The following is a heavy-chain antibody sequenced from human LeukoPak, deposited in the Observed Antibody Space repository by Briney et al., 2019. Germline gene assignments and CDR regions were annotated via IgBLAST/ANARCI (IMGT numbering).Heavy chain of an antibody. Sequence: GGSLRLSCAASGFTFSSYWMHWVRQAPGKGLVWVSRINSDGSSTSYADSVKGRFTISRDNAKNTLYLQMNSLRAEDTAVYYCARVGIAARPDLQHGMDVWGQGTTVTVSS. D-gene: IGHD6-6*01. CDR2: INSDGSST. CDR1: GFTFSSYW. V-gene: IGHV3-74*01. CDR3: ARVGIAARPDLQHGMDV. J-gene: IGHJ6*02.